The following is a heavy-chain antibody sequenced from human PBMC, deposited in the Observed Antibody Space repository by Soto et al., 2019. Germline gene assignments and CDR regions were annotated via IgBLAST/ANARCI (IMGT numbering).Heavy chain of an antibody. CDR2: IHYSGDS. CDR3: ARDLNDSSGSQGFDY. Sequence: PSETLSLTCTVSGGSINTDGLYWNWIRQHPGRGLEWIGSIHYSGDSYDNPSLTSRITMSMDVSKNQFSLNLRSVTAADTAIYYCARDLNDSSGSQGFDYWGQGTLVTVSS. CDR1: GGSINTDGLY. D-gene: IGHD3-22*01. V-gene: IGHV4-31*03. J-gene: IGHJ4*02.